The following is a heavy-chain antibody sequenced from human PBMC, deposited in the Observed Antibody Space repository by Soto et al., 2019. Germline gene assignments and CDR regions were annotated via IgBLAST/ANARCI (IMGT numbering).Heavy chain of an antibody. V-gene: IGHV3-23*01. CDR2: ISGSGGST. CDR3: AKVGLAARPDYYYYYGMDV. CDR1: GFTFSSYA. Sequence: HPGGPLRLSCAASGFTFSSYAMSWVRQAPGKGLEWVSAISGSGGSTYYADSVKGRFTISRDNSKNTLYLQMNSLRAEDTAVYYCAKVGLAARPDYYYYYGMDVWGQGTTVTVSS. D-gene: IGHD6-6*01. J-gene: IGHJ6*02.